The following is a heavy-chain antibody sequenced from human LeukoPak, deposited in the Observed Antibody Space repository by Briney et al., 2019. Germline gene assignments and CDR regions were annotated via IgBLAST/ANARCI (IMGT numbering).Heavy chain of an antibody. Sequence: GGSLRLSCAASGFTFSNYWMSWVRQAPGKGLEWVANIKQDGSEKYYVDSVKGRFIISRDNAKNSLYLQMNSLRVEDTAVYYCARDKRVAVAGTYIYYYYMDVWGNGTTVTISS. CDR3: ARDKRVAVAGTYIYYYYMDV. CDR1: GFTFSNYW. V-gene: IGHV3-7*01. D-gene: IGHD6-19*01. CDR2: IKQDGSEK. J-gene: IGHJ6*03.